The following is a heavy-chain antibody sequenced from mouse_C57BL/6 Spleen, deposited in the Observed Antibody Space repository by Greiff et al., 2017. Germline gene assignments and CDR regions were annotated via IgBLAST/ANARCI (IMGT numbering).Heavy chain of an antibody. CDR3: ASLSHPGDY. Sequence: EVKLQESGGGLVQPGGSLKLSCAASGFTFSDYYMYWVRQTPEKRLEWVAYISNGGGSTYYPDTVKGRFTISRDNAKNTLYLQMSRLQSEDTAMYYCASLSHPGDYWGQGTSVTVSS. V-gene: IGHV5-12*01. J-gene: IGHJ4*01. D-gene: IGHD6-1*01. CDR1: GFTFSDYY. CDR2: ISNGGGST.